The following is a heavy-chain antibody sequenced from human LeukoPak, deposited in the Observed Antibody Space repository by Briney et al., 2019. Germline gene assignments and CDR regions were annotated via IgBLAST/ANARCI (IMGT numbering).Heavy chain of an antibody. CDR1: GFTFSSYA. D-gene: IGHD4-11*01. Sequence: PGGSLRLSCAASGFTFSSYAMSWVRQAPGKGLEWVSAFGAGDGRTYYADSVKGRFTISIDNSKNTLFLQMNSLRAEDTAVYYCARHNYPNAFDIWGQGTMVTVSS. J-gene: IGHJ3*02. V-gene: IGHV3-23*01. CDR2: FGAGDGRT. CDR3: ARHNYPNAFDI.